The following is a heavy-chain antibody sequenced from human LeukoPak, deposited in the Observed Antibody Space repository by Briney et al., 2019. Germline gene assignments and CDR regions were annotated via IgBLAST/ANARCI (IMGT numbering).Heavy chain of an antibody. CDR3: AKDLVAVAGLEDAFDI. J-gene: IGHJ3*02. CDR1: GFTFSSYG. D-gene: IGHD6-19*01. Sequence: PGGSLRLSCAASGFTFSSYGMHWVRQAPGKGLEWVAVISYDGSNKYYADSVKGRFTISRDNSKNTLYLQMNSLRAEDTAVYYCAKDLVAVAGLEDAFDIWGQGTMVTVSS. CDR2: ISYDGSNK. V-gene: IGHV3-30*18.